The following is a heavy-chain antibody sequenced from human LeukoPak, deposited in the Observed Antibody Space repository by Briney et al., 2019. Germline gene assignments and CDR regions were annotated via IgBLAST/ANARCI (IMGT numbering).Heavy chain of an antibody. Sequence: GGSLRLSCTASGFTFSSYAMQWVRQAPGKGLVRITVISYDGSNKYYAGSVKGRFTITRDNSKNTLYLQMNSLRAEDTAVYYCARPDGSGEYFQHWGQGTLVTVSS. CDR2: ISYDGSNK. CDR3: ARPDGSGEYFQH. D-gene: IGHD6-25*01. V-gene: IGHV3-30-3*01. CDR1: GFTFSSYA. J-gene: IGHJ1*01.